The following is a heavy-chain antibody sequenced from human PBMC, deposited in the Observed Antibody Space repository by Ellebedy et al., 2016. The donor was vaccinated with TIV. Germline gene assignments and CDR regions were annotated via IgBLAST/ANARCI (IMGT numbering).Heavy chain of an antibody. Sequence: SETLSLXXAVYGGSSSGYYWSWIRQPPGKGLEWIGEINRSGSTNYSPSLKSRVTISVDTSKNHFSLKLSSVTAADTAVYYCARFGSYWGQGTLVTVSS. CDR1: GGSSSGYY. D-gene: IGHD3-10*01. CDR2: INRSGST. J-gene: IGHJ4*02. CDR3: ARFGSY. V-gene: IGHV4-34*01.